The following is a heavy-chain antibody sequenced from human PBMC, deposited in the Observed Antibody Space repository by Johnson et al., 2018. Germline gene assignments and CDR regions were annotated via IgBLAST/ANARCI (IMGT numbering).Heavy chain of an antibody. CDR3: TTYGRNFDFWTRSLRGRYHYHYMDV. CDR1: GFTFDDYA. CDR2: ISWNSGSI. D-gene: IGHD3/OR15-3a*01. Sequence: VQLVQSGGGLVQPGRSLRLSCAASGFTFDDYAMHWVRQAPGKGLEWVSGISWNSGSIGYADSVKGRFTISRDNAKNSLYLQMNSLKTEDTAVYYCTTYGRNFDFWTRSLRGRYHYHYMDVWGKGTTVTVSS. J-gene: IGHJ6*03. V-gene: IGHV3-9*01.